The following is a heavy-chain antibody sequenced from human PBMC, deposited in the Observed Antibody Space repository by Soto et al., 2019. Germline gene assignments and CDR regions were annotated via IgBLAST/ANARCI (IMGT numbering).Heavy chain of an antibody. CDR1: GFTFSNAW. V-gene: IGHV3-23*01. CDR3: ARGDYYDTSGPFSDAFDI. CDR2: ISGSGGST. D-gene: IGHD3-22*01. Sequence: GGSLRLSCAASGFTFSNAWMSWVRQAPGEGLEWVSAISGSGGSTYYADSVKGRFTISRDNAKNTLYLQMNSLRAEDTAVYFCARGDYYDTSGPFSDAFDIWGQGTMVTVSS. J-gene: IGHJ3*02.